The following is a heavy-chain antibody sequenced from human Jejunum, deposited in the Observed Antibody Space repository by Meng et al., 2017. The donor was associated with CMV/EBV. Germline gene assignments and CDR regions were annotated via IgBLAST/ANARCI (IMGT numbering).Heavy chain of an antibody. Sequence: VSLVESGVRLVQPGGSPRLSCVTSGITFSISGMHWVRQTPGKGLEWVVMIRHYGSEIYYVDSVKRRFTISRDNSKNPLYLQMDSLTVEDTGFYYCVKDKGRTALDYWGQGSLVTVSS. V-gene: IGHV3-30*02. J-gene: IGHJ4*02. CDR2: IRHYGSEI. D-gene: IGHD3-10*01. CDR3: VKDKGRTALDY. CDR1: GITFSISG.